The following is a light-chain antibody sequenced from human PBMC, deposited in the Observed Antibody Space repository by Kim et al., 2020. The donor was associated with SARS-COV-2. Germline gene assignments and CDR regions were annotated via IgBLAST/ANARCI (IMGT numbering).Light chain of an antibody. CDR1: SSNLGAGYD. Sequence: QSVLTQPPSVSGAPGQRVTISCTGTSSNLGAGYDVHWYQQLPGTAPKLLIYANTNRPSGVPRRFSGSKSDTSASLAITGLQAEDEADYYCQSYDSSLSGFWVFGGGTQLTVL. V-gene: IGLV1-40*01. CDR2: ANT. J-gene: IGLJ3*02. CDR3: QSYDSSLSGFWV.